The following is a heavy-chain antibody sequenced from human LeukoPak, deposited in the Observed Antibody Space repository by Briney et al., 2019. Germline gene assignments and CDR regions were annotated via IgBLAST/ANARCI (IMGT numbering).Heavy chain of an antibody. V-gene: IGHV3-23*01. J-gene: IGHJ4*02. D-gene: IGHD6-13*01. CDR2: ISGSGAGT. CDR3: AKLTNVAATGTFDY. CDR1: GFTFSSYA. Sequence: GGSLRLSRAASGFTFSSYAMGWVRQAPGKGLEWVSAISGSGAGTYYADSVKGRFTLSRDNSKNTLYLQMNSLRAEDTALYFCAKLTNVAATGTFDYWGQGALVTVSS.